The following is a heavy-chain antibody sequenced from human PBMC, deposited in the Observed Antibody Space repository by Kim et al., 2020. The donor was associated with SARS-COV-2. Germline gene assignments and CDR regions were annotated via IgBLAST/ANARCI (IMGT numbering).Heavy chain of an antibody. V-gene: IGHV6-1*01. CDR2: TYYRSKWYN. D-gene: IGHD3-10*01. J-gene: IGHJ4*02. CDR1: GDSVSSNSAA. Sequence: SQTLSLTCAISGDSVSSNSAAWNWIRQSPSRGLEWLGGTYYRSKWYNDYAVSVKSRITINPDTSKNQFSLQLNSVTPEDTAVYYCARDRGFSSRWFGEYEQYYFDYWGQGTLVTVSS. CDR3: ARDRGFSSRWFGEYEQYYFDY.